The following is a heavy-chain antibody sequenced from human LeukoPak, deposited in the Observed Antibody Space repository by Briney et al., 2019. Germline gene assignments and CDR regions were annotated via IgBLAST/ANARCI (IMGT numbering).Heavy chain of an antibody. J-gene: IGHJ5*02. V-gene: IGHV7-4-1*02. CDR3: ARDAALLWFGELLWENWFDP. CDR2: INTNTGNP. Sequence: ASVKVSCKASGYTFTSYAMNWVRQAPGRGLEWMGWINTNTGNPTYAQGFTGRFVFSLDTSVSTAYLQISSLKAEDTAVYYCARDAALLWFGELLWENWFDPWGQGALVTVSS. D-gene: IGHD3-10*01. CDR1: GYTFTSYA.